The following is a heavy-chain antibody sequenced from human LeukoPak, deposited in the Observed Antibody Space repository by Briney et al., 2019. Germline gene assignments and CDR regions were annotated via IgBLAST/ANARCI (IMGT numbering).Heavy chain of an antibody. CDR2: ISDSGGS. CDR3: ARVPTAGTGLDY. D-gene: IGHD6-13*01. Sequence: SSETLSLTCSVSGGSASSGISDWSWIRQPPGEGLEWIAYISDSGGSDYNPSLRGRVTISLDTSKSQFSLRLTSVTAADTAVYYCARVPTAGTGLDYWGQGTLVTVSS. CDR1: GGSASSGISD. J-gene: IGHJ4*02. V-gene: IGHV4-61*01.